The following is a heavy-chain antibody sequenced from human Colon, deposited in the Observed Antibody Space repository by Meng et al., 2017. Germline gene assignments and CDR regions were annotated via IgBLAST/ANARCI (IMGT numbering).Heavy chain of an antibody. CDR1: GGSIKSGGYH. CDR2: MSDSGTT. V-gene: IGHV4-31*03. Sequence: QVHLHESGPGLGRPSDDLSLVCTFSGGSIKSGGYHWSWVRQNPGKGLEYIGFMSDSGTTDYNPSLRSRVSISEIGSSKNQFSLTLRSVTAADTATYFCARDTLYGTDYWGQGVLVTVSS. CDR3: ARDTLYGTDY. D-gene: IGHD4-17*01. J-gene: IGHJ4*02.